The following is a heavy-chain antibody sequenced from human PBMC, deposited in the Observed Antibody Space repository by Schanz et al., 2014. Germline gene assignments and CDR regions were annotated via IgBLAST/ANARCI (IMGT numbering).Heavy chain of an antibody. CDR2: IYGGST. Sequence: EVQLVESGGGLIQPGGSLRLSCAASGFTVSSNYMSWVRQAPGKGLEWVSFIYGGSTYYTDSVKGRFTISRDNSKNTLYLQMNRLRAGDTAVYYCARVWKDQYIVVRSGWSDGMDVWGQGTAVTVSS. V-gene: IGHV3-53*01. D-gene: IGHD3-22*01. CDR3: ARVWKDQYIVVRSGWSDGMDV. J-gene: IGHJ6*02. CDR1: GFTVSSNY.